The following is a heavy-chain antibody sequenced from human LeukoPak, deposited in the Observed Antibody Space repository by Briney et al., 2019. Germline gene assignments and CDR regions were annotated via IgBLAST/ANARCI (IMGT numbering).Heavy chain of an antibody. V-gene: IGHV4-4*07. CDR3: ARGARHTVVTPYYFDY. CDR1: GGSISNYY. Sequence: PSETLSLTCTVSGGSISNYYWSWIRQPAGKGLEWIGRIYSSGTTIYNPSLKSRVTMSVDTSKNQFSLKLSSVTAADTAVYYCARGARHTVVTPYYFDYWGQGTLVTVSS. CDR2: IYSSGTT. J-gene: IGHJ4*02. D-gene: IGHD4-23*01.